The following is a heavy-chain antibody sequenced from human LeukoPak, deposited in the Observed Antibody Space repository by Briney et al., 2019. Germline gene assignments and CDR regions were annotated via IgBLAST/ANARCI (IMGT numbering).Heavy chain of an antibody. J-gene: IGHJ4*02. CDR3: ARAGGIAAADFDY. CDR2: IYYSGST. V-gene: IGHV4-30-4*01. D-gene: IGHD6-13*01. CDR1: GGSISSGDHY. Sequence: SETLSLTCTVSGGSISSGDHYWSWIRQPPGKGLEWIGYIYYSGSTYYNPSLKSRVTISVDTSKNQFSLKLSSVTAADTAVYYCARAGGIAAADFDYWGQGTLVTVSS.